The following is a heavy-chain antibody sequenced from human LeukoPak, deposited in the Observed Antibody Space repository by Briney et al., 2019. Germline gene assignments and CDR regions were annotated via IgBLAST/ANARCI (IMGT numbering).Heavy chain of an antibody. CDR3: AKDLWGSCSSTICYDDAFDI. Sequence: PGGPLRLSCAASGFTFSSYAMSWVRKAPGKGLEWVSAISGSGGSTYYADSVKGRFTISRANSKNTLYLQMNSLRAEDTAVYYCAKDLWGSCSSTICYDDAFDIWGQGTMVTVSS. J-gene: IGHJ3*02. D-gene: IGHD2-2*01. CDR1: GFTFSSYA. V-gene: IGHV3-23*01. CDR2: ISGSGGST.